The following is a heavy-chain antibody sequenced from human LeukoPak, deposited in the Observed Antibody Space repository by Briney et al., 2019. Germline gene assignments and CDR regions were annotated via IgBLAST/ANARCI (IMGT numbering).Heavy chain of an antibody. J-gene: IGHJ4*02. V-gene: IGHV3-23*01. Sequence: PGGSLRLSCAASGFTFSSYAMSWVRQAPGKGLEWVSAISGSGGSTYYADSVKGRFTISRDNSKNTLYLQMNSLRAEDTAVYYCADHYYDSSGYYYPFNYWGQGTLVTVSS. CDR2: ISGSGGST. D-gene: IGHD3-22*01. CDR3: ADHYYDSSGYYYPFNY. CDR1: GFTFSSYA.